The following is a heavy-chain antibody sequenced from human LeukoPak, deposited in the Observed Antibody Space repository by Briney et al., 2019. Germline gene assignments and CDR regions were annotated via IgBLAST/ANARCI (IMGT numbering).Heavy chain of an antibody. J-gene: IGHJ6*03. CDR1: GFSFSSYN. Sequence: GGSLRLSCAASGFSFSSYNMNWVRQAPGKGLEWVSYISADTNTIYYADSVKGRFTISRDNSKNTLYLQMNSLRAEDTAVYYCARVYYDILTGYYFEGGRSPYYYYMDVWGKGTTVTISS. CDR2: ISADTNTI. D-gene: IGHD3-9*01. CDR3: ARVYYDILTGYYFEGGRSPYYYYMDV. V-gene: IGHV3-48*01.